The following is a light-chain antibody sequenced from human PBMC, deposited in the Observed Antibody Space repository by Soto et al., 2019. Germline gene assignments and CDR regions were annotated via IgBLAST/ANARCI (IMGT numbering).Light chain of an antibody. Sequence: QSVLTQPPSASGSPGQSVTISCTGTSSDVGGYNYVSWYQQHPGKAPKLMIYEVSKQPSGVPDRFSGSKSGNTASLTVSGVQAEDEADYYCSSYAGSNNLVFGGGTQLTVL. V-gene: IGLV2-8*01. CDR3: SSYAGSNNLV. CDR1: SSDVGGYNY. CDR2: EVS. J-gene: IGLJ2*01.